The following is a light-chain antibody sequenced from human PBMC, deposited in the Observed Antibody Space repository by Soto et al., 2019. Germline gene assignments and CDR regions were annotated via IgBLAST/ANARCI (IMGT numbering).Light chain of an antibody. Sequence: QSALTQPASVSGSPGQSITISCTGTSSDLGDNYVSWYQQHPGEAPKLIIYDVSNRPSGVSNRFSGSKSGNTASLTISGLQAEDESDYYCSSYTSSSTLVVFGGGTKVTVL. CDR2: DVS. J-gene: IGLJ2*01. CDR3: SSYTSSSTLVV. V-gene: IGLV2-14*01. CDR1: SSDLGDNY.